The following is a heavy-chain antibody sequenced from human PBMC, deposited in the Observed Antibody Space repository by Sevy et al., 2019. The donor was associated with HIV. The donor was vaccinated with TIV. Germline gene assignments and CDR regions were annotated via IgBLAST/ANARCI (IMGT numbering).Heavy chain of an antibody. V-gene: IGHV3-7*01. J-gene: IGHJ4*02. CDR3: ARVKSGSGWYYALSYFDY. CDR2: IKQDGSEK. D-gene: IGHD6-19*01. CDR1: GFTFSSYW. Sequence: GGSLRLSCAASGFTFSSYWMSWVRQAPGKGLEWVANIKQDGSEKYDVDSVKGRFTISRDNAKNSLYLQMNSLRAEDTAVYYCARVKSGSGWYYALSYFDYWGQGTLVTVSS.